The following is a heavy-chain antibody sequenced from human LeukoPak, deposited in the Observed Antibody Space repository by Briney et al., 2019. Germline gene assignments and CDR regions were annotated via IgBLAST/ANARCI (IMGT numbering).Heavy chain of an antibody. CDR1: GFTFSSYG. V-gene: IGHV3-30*02. D-gene: IGHD6-13*01. J-gene: IGHJ4*02. CDR3: AKAVPASYSSSWYGSEN. CDR2: IRYDGSNK. Sequence: PGRSLRLSCVASGFTFSSYGMHWVRQAPGKGLEWVAFIRYDGSNKYYADSVKGRFTISRDNSKNTLYLQMNSLRAEDTAVYYCAKAVPASYSSSWYGSENWGQGTLVTVSS.